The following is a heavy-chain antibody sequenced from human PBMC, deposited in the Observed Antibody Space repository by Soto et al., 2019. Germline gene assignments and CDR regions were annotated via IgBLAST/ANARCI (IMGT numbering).Heavy chain of an antibody. CDR2: ISGGDGRT. J-gene: IGHJ4*02. D-gene: IGHD2-15*01. Sequence: PGGSLRLSCAASGFTFSTYAMSWVRQAPGKGLEWVSAISGGDGRTYYADSVKGRFTISRDNSKNTLYLLMNSLRAEDTAVYYCAKDDGYCSDDSCSQWAPYYFDYWGQGTLVTVSS. CDR3: AKDDGYCSDDSCSQWAPYYFDY. V-gene: IGHV3-23*01. CDR1: GFTFSTYA.